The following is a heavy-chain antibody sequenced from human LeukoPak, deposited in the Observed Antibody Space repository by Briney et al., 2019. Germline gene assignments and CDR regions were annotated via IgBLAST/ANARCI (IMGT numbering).Heavy chain of an antibody. CDR2: ISGTGSST. CDR1: GFTFGNYA. CDR3: AKSVTQNWFDP. V-gene: IGHV3-23*01. D-gene: IGHD4-17*01. Sequence: GGSLRLSCEASGFTFGNYAMNWVRQAPGKGLEWVSTISGTGSSTYYADSAKGRFTISRDNSKNTLYLQMNSLRAEDTAVYYCAKSVTQNWFDPWGQGTLVTVSS. J-gene: IGHJ5*02.